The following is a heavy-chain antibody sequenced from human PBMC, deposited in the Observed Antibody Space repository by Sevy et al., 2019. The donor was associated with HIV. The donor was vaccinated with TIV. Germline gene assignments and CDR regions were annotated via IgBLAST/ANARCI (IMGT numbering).Heavy chain of an antibody. V-gene: IGHV3-23*01. Sequence: GGSLRLSCAVSGFTFGGYMMNWVRQAPGRGLEWVSRVSRSGGTPEYGDSAKGRFTISRDNSKNTVYLQLKELRDEDTALYYCVKEGRDDFNPYLDFWGQGILVTVSS. CDR3: VKEGRDDFNPYLDF. CDR2: VSRSGGTP. D-gene: IGHD3-10*01. J-gene: IGHJ4*02. CDR1: GFTFGGYM.